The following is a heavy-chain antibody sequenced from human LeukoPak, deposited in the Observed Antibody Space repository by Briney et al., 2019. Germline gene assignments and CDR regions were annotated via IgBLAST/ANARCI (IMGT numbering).Heavy chain of an antibody. Sequence: SETLSLTCSVSGGSVSSTTYYWGWIRQPPGKGLEWIGSISYGGSTYYTPSLKSRLTISVDTSKNQFSLELSSVTAADTAVYFCARSRYDSGTYALEEWGQGTLVTVSS. CDR3: ARSRYDSGTYALEE. V-gene: IGHV4-39*01. CDR1: GGSVSSTTYY. J-gene: IGHJ4*02. D-gene: IGHD3-10*01. CDR2: ISYGGST.